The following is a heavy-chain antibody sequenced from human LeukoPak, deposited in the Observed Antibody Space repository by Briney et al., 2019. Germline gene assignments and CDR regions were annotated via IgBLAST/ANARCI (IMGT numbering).Heavy chain of an antibody. D-gene: IGHD3-16*01. Sequence: ASVKVSCKASGYTFNGYGINWVRQAPGQGLEWMGWISVYNGNTNFAQRFQGRVTMTTDTSTSTAYMELRSLRSDDTAVYYCARDGRAFGGVNNWLDPWGQGTLVTVSS. V-gene: IGHV1-18*01. J-gene: IGHJ5*02. CDR2: ISVYNGNT. CDR3: ARDGRAFGGVNNWLDP. CDR1: GYTFNGYG.